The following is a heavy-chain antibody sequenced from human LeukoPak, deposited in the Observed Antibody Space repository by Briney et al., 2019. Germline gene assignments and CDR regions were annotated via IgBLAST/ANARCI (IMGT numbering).Heavy chain of an antibody. Sequence: SETLSLTCTVSGGSISSHYWSWIRQPPGKGLEWIGYIYYSGSTNYNPSLKSRVTISVGTSKNQFSLKLSSVTAADTAVYYCARARGDYYPAVFDYWGQGTLVTVSS. CDR1: GGSISSHY. V-gene: IGHV4-59*11. J-gene: IGHJ4*02. D-gene: IGHD4-17*01. CDR3: ARARGDYYPAVFDY. CDR2: IYYSGST.